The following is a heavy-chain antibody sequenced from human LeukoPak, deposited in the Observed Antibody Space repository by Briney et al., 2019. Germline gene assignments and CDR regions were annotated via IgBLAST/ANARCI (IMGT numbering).Heavy chain of an antibody. J-gene: IGHJ4*02. CDR2: ISYDGSNK. CDR3: ARMSYFDY. CDR1: GFTFSSYA. V-gene: IGHV3-30*04. Sequence: GGSLRLSCAASGFTFSSYAMHWVHQAPGKGLEWVAVISYDGSNKYYADSVKGRFTISRDNSKNTLYLQMNSLRAEDTAVYYCARMSYFDYWGQGTLVTVSS.